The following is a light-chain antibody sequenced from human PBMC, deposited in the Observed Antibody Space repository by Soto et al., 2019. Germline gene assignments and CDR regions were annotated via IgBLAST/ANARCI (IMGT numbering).Light chain of an antibody. V-gene: IGLV2-8*01. CDR3: SSYAGSNNSLYV. CDR1: SSDVGGYNY. Sequence: LTQPPSASGSPGQSVTISCTGTSSDVGGYNYVSWYQQHPGKAPKLMIYEVSKRPSGVPDRFSGSKSGNTASLTVSGLQAEDEADYYCSSYAGSNNSLYVFGTGNKVTVL. CDR2: EVS. J-gene: IGLJ1*01.